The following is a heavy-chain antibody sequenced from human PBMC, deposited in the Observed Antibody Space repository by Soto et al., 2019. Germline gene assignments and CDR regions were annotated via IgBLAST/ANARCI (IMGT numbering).Heavy chain of an antibody. CDR1: DSSFSAYS. Sequence: PVGSLRLSCAASDSSFSAYSLHWVRQAPGKGLEWVAIISFDGSNRDYADSVKGRFTISRDNSKNTLYLQMNSLRPEDTAVYYCAREREVYADGYDYWGQANMVTVYS. D-gene: IGHD2-8*01. J-gene: IGHJ4*02. CDR3: AREREVYADGYDY. V-gene: IGHV3-30*01. CDR2: ISFDGSNR.